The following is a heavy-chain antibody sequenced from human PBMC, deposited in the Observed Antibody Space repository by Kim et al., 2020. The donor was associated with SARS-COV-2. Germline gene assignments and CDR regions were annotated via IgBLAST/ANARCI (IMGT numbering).Heavy chain of an antibody. V-gene: IGHV3-20*04. J-gene: IGHJ4*02. CDR2: IIWDGGTI. Sequence: GGSLRLSCAVSGFIFEDYGMSWVRQAPGKGLEWVSGIIWDGGTIGYADSVKGRFTISRDNAKNLLYLQMNSLRADDTALYYCARASSPSGGYRYYFDYWGQGTLVTVSS. CDR1: GFIFEDYG. D-gene: IGHD1-26*01. CDR3: ARASSPSGGYRYYFDY.